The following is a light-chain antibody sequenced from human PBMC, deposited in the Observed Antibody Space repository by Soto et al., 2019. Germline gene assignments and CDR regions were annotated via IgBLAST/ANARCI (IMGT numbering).Light chain of an antibody. CDR1: QSVSSTY. Sequence: ETVLTQSPGTLSLSPGERAILSCRASQSVSSTYLAWYQQKPGQAPRLLIYGASSRATGIPDRFSGSGSGTDFTLTISRLEPEDFATYYCQQYNSSWTFGQGTKVDIK. CDR2: GAS. CDR3: QQYNSSWT. V-gene: IGKV3-20*01. J-gene: IGKJ1*01.